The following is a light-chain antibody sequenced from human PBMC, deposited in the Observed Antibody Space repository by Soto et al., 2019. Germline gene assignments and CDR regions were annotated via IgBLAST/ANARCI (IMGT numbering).Light chain of an antibody. CDR1: SSDVGNYKY. J-gene: IGLJ1*01. CDR3: FSYTSSGTHV. V-gene: IGLV2-14*01. CDR2: EVS. Sequence: QSVLTQPASVSGSPGQSITISCTGTSSDVGNYKYVSWYQQHPGKAPKLMIYEVSNRPSGVSNRFSGSKSGNTASLTISGLQAEDETDYYSFSYTSSGTHVFGTGTKVTVL.